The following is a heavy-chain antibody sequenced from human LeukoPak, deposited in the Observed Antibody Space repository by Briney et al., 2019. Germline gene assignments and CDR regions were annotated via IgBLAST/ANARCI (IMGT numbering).Heavy chain of an antibody. CDR3: ARTVEYSSSHSWFDP. J-gene: IGHJ5*02. D-gene: IGHD6-6*01. Sequence: GASVKVSCKASGYTFTSYGISWVRQAPGQGLEWMGWINPNSGGTNYAQKFQGRVTMTRDTSISTAYMELSRLRSDDTAVYYCARTVEYSSSHSWFDPWGQGTLVTVSS. CDR1: GYTFTSYG. CDR2: INPNSGGT. V-gene: IGHV1-2*02.